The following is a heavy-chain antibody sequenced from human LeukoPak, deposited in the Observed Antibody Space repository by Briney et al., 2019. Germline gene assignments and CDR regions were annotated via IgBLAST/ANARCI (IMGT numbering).Heavy chain of an antibody. CDR3: ARDRCSGASCYTL. D-gene: IGHD2-15*01. Sequence: QAGGSLRLSCAASGFTFNSYWMSWVRQAPGKGLEWVANIKQDGSEKYYVDSVKGQFTISRDNAKNSLYLQMNSLRAEDTAVYYCARDRCSGASCYTLWRQGTLVTVSS. CDR1: GFTFNSYW. J-gene: IGHJ4*02. CDR2: IKQDGSEK. V-gene: IGHV3-7*01.